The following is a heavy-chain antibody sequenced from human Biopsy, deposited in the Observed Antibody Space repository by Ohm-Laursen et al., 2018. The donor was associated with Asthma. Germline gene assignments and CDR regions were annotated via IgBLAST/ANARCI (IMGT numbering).Heavy chain of an antibody. J-gene: IGHJ4*02. CDR2: INSVFGTT. CDR3: ARKAGSCISRTCYSLDF. V-gene: IGHV1-69*15. CDR1: GGTFNTYV. D-gene: IGHD2-2*01. Sequence: SSVKVSCKSLGGTFNTYVIGWVRQAPGQGLEWMGRINSVFGTTTYPQRFQDRVTITADDSTSTVYMELSSLRSEDTAVYYCARKAGSCISRTCYSLDFWGQGTLVTVSS.